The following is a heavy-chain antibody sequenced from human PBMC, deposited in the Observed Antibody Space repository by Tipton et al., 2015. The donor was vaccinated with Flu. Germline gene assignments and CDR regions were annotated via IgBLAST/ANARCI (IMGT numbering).Heavy chain of an antibody. Sequence: TLSLTCTVSGTSIIDDYWSWVRQTDGKGLEWIGRIHSSGTTNYNPTLASRVAMSVDTSNNQFSLRVTSVTAADTAVYYCASLVRGLTPSGYFDSWGQGSLVTVSS. V-gene: IGHV4-4*07. CDR3: ASLVRGLTPSGYFDS. D-gene: IGHD3-10*01. CDR2: IHSSGTT. J-gene: IGHJ4*02. CDR1: GTSIIDDY.